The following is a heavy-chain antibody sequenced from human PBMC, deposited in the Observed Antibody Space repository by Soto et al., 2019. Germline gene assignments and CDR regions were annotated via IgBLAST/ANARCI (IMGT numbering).Heavy chain of an antibody. CDR2: IKQDGSEK. Sequence: ELQLVESGGALFQPGGPLRLSCEAAEFTCSTGWMGWVRKSPGKGPEWVANIKQDGSEKFYLDSVKGRFTISRDNAKKSLYLQMNSLRAEDTAVYYCTREKNWGQGTLVTVSS. CDR1: EFTCSTGW. V-gene: IGHV3-7*05. J-gene: IGHJ4*02. CDR3: TREKN.